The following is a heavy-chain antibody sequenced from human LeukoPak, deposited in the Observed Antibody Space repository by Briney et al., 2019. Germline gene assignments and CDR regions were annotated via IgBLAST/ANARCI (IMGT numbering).Heavy chain of an antibody. D-gene: IGHD5-18*01. CDR3: AKGTAMAASFDY. J-gene: IGHJ4*02. V-gene: IGHV3-30*18. Sequence: GGSLRLSCAASGFTFSSYGMHWVRQAPGKGLEWVAVMSYDGSNKYYADSVKGRFTISRDNSKNTLYLQMNSLRAEDTAVYYCAKGTAMAASFDYWGQGTLVTVSS. CDR2: MSYDGSNK. CDR1: GFTFSSYG.